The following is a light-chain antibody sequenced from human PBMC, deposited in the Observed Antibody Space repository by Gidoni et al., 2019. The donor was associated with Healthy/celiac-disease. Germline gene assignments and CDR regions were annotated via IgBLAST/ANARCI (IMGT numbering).Light chain of an antibody. Sequence: DSQMTQSPSTLSASVGDTVTITCRASKSISSWLAWYQQKPGKAPQLLIYKASSLESGVPSRFSGSGSGTAFTLTIRSLQPDDFSTYYCHQYHRYAFGGGTKVEIK. J-gene: IGKJ4*01. CDR3: HQYHRYA. V-gene: IGKV1-5*03. CDR2: KAS. CDR1: KSISSW.